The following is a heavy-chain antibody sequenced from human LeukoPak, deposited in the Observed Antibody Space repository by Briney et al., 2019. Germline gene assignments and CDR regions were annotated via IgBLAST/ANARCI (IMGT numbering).Heavy chain of an antibody. V-gene: IGHV7-4-1*02. CDR2: INTNTGKP. D-gene: IGHD3-9*01. Sequence: ASVKVSCKASGYTFTSYAINWVRQAPGQGLEWMGWINTNTGKPTYAQGFTGRVVFTLDTSVSTAYLQISSLKAEDTAVYYCARESAGLRYFDWLLYQNYYYYYGMDVWGQGTTVTVSS. CDR1: GYTFTSYA. J-gene: IGHJ6*02. CDR3: ARESAGLRYFDWLLYQNYYYYYGMDV.